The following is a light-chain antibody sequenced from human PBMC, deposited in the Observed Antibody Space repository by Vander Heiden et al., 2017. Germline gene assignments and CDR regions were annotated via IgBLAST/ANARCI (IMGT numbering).Light chain of an antibody. Sequence: ETVMTQSPATLSVSPGERATLSCRASQIIRQNLAWFQQKSGQAPRLLIYGATTRATGIPDRFSGGGSGTEFALTISSLQSEDFAVYYCQHYNIWPYNFGQGTKLELK. CDR2: GAT. CDR1: QIIRQN. J-gene: IGKJ2*01. V-gene: IGKV3-15*01. CDR3: QHYNIWPYN.